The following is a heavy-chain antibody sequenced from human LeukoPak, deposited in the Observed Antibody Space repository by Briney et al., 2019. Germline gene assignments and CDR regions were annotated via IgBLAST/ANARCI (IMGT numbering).Heavy chain of an antibody. CDR2: IYNSGST. CDR3: ARSTRFLEWSPPDY. Sequence: SETLSLTCTVSGDSISSSPYYWGWIRQPPGRGLEWIGNIYNSGSTYYNPSLKSRVTISVDRSKNQFSLKLSSVTAADTAVYYCARSTRFLEWSPPDYWGQGTLVTVSS. J-gene: IGHJ4*02. CDR1: GDSISSSPYY. V-gene: IGHV4-39*07. D-gene: IGHD3-3*01.